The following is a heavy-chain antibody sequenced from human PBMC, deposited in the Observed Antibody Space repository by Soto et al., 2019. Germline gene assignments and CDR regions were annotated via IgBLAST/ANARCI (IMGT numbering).Heavy chain of an antibody. CDR2: IIPIFGTA. D-gene: IGHD6-13*01. CDR3: ASARHGSYSSSWYGVDY. J-gene: IGHJ4*02. Sequence: SVKVSCKASGGTFSSYAISWVRQAPGQGLEWMGGIIPIFGTANYAQKFQGRVTITADESTSTAYMELSSLRSEDTAVYYCASARHGSYSSSWYGVDYWGQGTLVTVSS. V-gene: IGHV1-69*13. CDR1: GGTFSSYA.